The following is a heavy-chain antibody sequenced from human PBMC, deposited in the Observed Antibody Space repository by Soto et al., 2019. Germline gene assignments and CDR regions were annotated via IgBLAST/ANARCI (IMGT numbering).Heavy chain of an antibody. V-gene: IGHV1-69*08. D-gene: IGHD5-12*01. CDR2: IIPILGIA. J-gene: IGHJ4*02. Sequence: QVQLVQSGAAVKKPGSSVKVSCKASGGTFSSYTISWVRQAPGQGLEWMGRIIPILGIANYAQKFQGRVTITADKSTSTAYMERSSLRSEDTAVYYCARDRGYGGNSGDYWGQGTLVTVSS. CDR1: GGTFSSYT. CDR3: ARDRGYGGNSGDY.